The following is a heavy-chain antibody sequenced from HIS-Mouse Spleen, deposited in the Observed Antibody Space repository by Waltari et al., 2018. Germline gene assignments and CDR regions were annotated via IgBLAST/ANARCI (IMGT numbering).Heavy chain of an antibody. CDR3: ARDYYGSGSYYYYYGMDV. J-gene: IGHJ6*02. CDR2: INPNSGGT. Sequence: QVQLVQSGAEVKKPGASVTVSCKASGYTFTGYSMHWVRQAPGQGLEWRGWINPNSGGTNYAQKFQGRVTMTRDTSISTAYMELSRLRSDDTAVYYCARDYYGSGSYYYYYGMDVWGQGTTVTVSS. CDR1: GYTFTGYS. V-gene: IGHV1-2*02. D-gene: IGHD3-10*01.